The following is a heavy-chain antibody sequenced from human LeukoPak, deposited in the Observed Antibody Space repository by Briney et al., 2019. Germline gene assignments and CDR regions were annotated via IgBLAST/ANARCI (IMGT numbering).Heavy chain of an antibody. CDR3: ARDGGFGVGSD. CDR2: ISAYNGNT. V-gene: IGHV1-18*01. CDR1: GYTFTSYG. J-gene: IGHJ4*02. D-gene: IGHD3-3*01. Sequence: ASVKVSCKASGYTFTSYGISWVRQAPEQGLGWLGWISAYNGNTNYAQKFQGRVTMTTDTSTSTAYMELRSLKSDDTAMYYCARDGGFGVGSDWGQGTLVTVSS.